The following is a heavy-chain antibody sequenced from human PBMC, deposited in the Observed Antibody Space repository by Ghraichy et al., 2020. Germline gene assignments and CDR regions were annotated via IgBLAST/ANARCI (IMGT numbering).Heavy chain of an antibody. D-gene: IGHD6-19*01. CDR2: TYYRSKWYT. CDR3: ASGKQWLTY. J-gene: IGHJ4*02. CDR1: GDSVSGNSAG. Sequence: SQTLSLTCAISGDSVSGNSAGWNWIRQSPSGGLEWLGRTYYRSKWYTDYAVSVKSRITIKPDTSKNQFSLQLNSVTPEDTAVYYCASGKQWLTYWGQGTLVTVSS. V-gene: IGHV6-1*01.